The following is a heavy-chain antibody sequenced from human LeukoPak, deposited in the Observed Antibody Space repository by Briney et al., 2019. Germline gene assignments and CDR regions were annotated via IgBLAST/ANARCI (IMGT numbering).Heavy chain of an antibody. CDR1: GGSVSSSSYY. CDR3: ARATLPGDFDY. J-gene: IGHJ4*02. CDR2: IYYSGST. V-gene: IGHV4-61*01. Sequence: SETLSLTCTVSGGSVSSSSYYWSWIRQSPGKGLEWIGYIYYSGSTNYNPSLKSRVTISVDTSKNQFSLKLSSVTAADTAVYYCARATLPGDFDYWGQGTLVTVSS.